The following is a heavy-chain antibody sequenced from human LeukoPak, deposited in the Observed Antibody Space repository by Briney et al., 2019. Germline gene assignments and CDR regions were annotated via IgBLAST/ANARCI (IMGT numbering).Heavy chain of an antibody. CDR1: GGSISSYY. D-gene: IGHD4-23*01. CDR3: ARTRDYGGNSDPFDP. CDR2: IYYSGST. V-gene: IGHV4-59*08. J-gene: IGHJ5*02. Sequence: SETLSLTCTVSGGSISSYYWSWIRQPPGKGLEWIGYIYYSGSTNYNPSLKSRVTISVDTSKNQFSLKLSFVTAADTAVYYCARTRDYGGNSDPFDPWGQGTLVTVSS.